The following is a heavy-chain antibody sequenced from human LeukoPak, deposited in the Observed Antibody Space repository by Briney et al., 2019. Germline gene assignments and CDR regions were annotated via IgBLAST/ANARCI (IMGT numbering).Heavy chain of an antibody. Sequence: SETLSLTCTVSGGSISSYYWSWIRQPPGKGLEWIGYIYYSGSTNYNPSLKSRVTISVDTSKNQFSLKLSSVTAADTAVYYCARALRYCSSTSCYTGAFGIWGQGTMVTVSS. CDR2: IYYSGST. V-gene: IGHV4-59*01. CDR3: ARALRYCSSTSCYTGAFGI. CDR1: GGSISSYY. J-gene: IGHJ3*02. D-gene: IGHD2-2*02.